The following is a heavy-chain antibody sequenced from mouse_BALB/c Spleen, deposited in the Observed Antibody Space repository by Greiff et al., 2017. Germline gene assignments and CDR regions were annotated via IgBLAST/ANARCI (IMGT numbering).Heavy chain of an antibody. CDR2: INPYNDGT. D-gene: IGHD2-2*01. Sequence: VHVKQPGPELVKPGASVKMSCKASGYTFTSYVMHWVKQKPGQGLEWIGYINPYNDGTKYNEKFKGKATLTSDKSSSTAYMELSSLTSEDSAVYYCARSDGYDPWFAYWGQGTLVTVSA. J-gene: IGHJ3*01. V-gene: IGHV1-14*01. CDR3: ARSDGYDPWFAY. CDR1: GYTFTSYV.